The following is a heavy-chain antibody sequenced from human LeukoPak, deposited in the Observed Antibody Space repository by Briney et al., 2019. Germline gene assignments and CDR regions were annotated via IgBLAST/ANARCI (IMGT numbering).Heavy chain of an antibody. CDR3: AKEYYYDSSGYGDY. Sequence: GGPLRLSCAASGFTFSSYAMSWVRRAPGKGLEWVSAISGSGGSTYYADSVKGRFTISRDNSKNTLYLQMNSLRAEDTAVYYCAKEYYYDSSGYGDYWGQGTLVTVSS. D-gene: IGHD3-22*01. J-gene: IGHJ4*02. CDR1: GFTFSSYA. CDR2: ISGSGGST. V-gene: IGHV3-23*01.